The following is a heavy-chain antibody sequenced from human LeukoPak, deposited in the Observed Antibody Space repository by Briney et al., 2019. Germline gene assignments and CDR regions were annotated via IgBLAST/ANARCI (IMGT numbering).Heavy chain of an antibody. CDR3: ARDSSGYEFDI. D-gene: IGHD5-12*01. Sequence: PSETLSLTCTVSGGCITSYDWIWIRHAPVKGLEWIGYVYYSGSTNYSPSLESRVTISVDTSKNQFSLKLSSVTAADTAVYYCARDSSGYEFDIWGQGTMITVSS. V-gene: IGHV4-59*01. CDR1: GGCITSYD. CDR2: VYYSGST. J-gene: IGHJ3*02.